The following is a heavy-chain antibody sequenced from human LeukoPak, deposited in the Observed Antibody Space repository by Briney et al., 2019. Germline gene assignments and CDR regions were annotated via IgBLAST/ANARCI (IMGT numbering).Heavy chain of an antibody. Sequence: SQTLSLTCAISGDSVSSNSGAWNWIRQSPSRGLEWLGRTFYRSEWYYEYAVSVKSRIIIKPDTSKNQFSLQLNSVTPEDTAVYYCARAIAVATFVDYWGQGTLVTVSS. CDR3: ARAIAVATFVDY. CDR1: GDSVSSNSGA. V-gene: IGHV6-1*01. CDR2: TFYRSEWYY. J-gene: IGHJ4*02. D-gene: IGHD6-19*01.